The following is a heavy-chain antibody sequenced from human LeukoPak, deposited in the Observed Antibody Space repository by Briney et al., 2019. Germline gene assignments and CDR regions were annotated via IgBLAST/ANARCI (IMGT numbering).Heavy chain of an antibody. Sequence: PGGSLRLSCAASGFTFSSYGMHWVRQAPGKGLEWVAVISYDGSNKYYADSVKGRFTISRDNSKNTLYLQMNSLRAEDTAVYYCARDGGYSSSREAFDIWGQGTMVTVSS. V-gene: IGHV3-30*03. CDR2: ISYDGSNK. CDR3: ARDGGYSSSREAFDI. D-gene: IGHD6-13*01. CDR1: GFTFSSYG. J-gene: IGHJ3*02.